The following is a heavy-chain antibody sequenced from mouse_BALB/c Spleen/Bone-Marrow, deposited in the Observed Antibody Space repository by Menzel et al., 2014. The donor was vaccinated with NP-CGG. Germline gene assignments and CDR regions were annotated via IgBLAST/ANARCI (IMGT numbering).Heavy chain of an antibody. CDR1: GYTFTSYT. D-gene: IGHD5-5*01. CDR3: ARVWTTPLAY. V-gene: IGHV1-4*01. CDR2: INPSSGYT. J-gene: IGHJ3*01. Sequence: QVQLKQSGAELARPGASVKMSCKASGYTFTSYTMHWVKQRPGQGLEWIGYINPSSGYTNYNQKFKDKATLTADKSSSTAYVKLGSLTSEDSPVYYGARVWTTPLAYGGQGTLVTVSA.